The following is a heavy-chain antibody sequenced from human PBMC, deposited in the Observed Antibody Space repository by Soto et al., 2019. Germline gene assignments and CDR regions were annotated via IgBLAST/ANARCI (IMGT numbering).Heavy chain of an antibody. Sequence: EVQLLESGGGLVQPGGSLRLSCAASGFTFSSYAMSWVRQAPGKGLEWVSAISGSGGSTYYADSVKGRFTISRDNSKNTLYLQMNGLRAEDTAVYYCAKPLWFGELFGYYYMDVWGKGTTVTVSS. D-gene: IGHD3-10*01. CDR2: ISGSGGST. V-gene: IGHV3-23*01. CDR1: GFTFSSYA. CDR3: AKPLWFGELFGYYYMDV. J-gene: IGHJ6*03.